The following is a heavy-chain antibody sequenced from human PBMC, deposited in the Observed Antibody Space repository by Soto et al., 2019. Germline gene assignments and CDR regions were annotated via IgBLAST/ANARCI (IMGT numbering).Heavy chain of an antibody. Sequence: GGSLRLSCAASGFTFSSYGMHWVRQAPGKGLEWVAVIWYDGSNKYYADSVKGRFTISRDNSKNTLYLQMNSLRAEDTAVYYCARGDCSSTSCYIFDYWGQGTLVTVSS. CDR3: ARGDCSSTSCYIFDY. V-gene: IGHV3-33*01. CDR1: GFTFSSYG. D-gene: IGHD2-2*02. CDR2: IWYDGSNK. J-gene: IGHJ4*02.